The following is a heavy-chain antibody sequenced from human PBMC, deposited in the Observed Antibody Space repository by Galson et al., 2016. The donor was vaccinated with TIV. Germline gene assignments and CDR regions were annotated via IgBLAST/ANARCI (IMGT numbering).Heavy chain of an antibody. CDR1: GGTFSSYV. Sequence: SVKVSCKASGGTFSSYVIKWVRQAPGQGLEWMGEIIPMFGTANYAQKFQGRVTITADESTNTAYMELNSLKYGDTAVYYCASDRNTAFDTYHQYYGMDVWGQGTTVTVSS. D-gene: IGHD5-18*01. J-gene: IGHJ6*02. CDR2: IIPMFGTA. V-gene: IGHV1-69*13. CDR3: ASDRNTAFDTYHQYYGMDV.